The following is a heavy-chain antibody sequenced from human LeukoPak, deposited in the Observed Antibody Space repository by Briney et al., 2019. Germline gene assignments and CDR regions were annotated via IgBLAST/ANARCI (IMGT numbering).Heavy chain of an antibody. J-gene: IGHJ5*02. D-gene: IGHD6-19*01. CDR1: GYTFTGYY. CDR3: AREEYSSGWYAYNWFDP. V-gene: IGHV1-2*04. CDR2: INPNSGGT. Sequence: GASVKVSRKASGYTFTGYYMHWVRQAPGQGLEWMGWINPNSGGTNYAQKFQGWVTMTRDTSISTAYMELSRLRSDDTAVYYCAREEYSSGWYAYNWFDPWGQGTLVTVSS.